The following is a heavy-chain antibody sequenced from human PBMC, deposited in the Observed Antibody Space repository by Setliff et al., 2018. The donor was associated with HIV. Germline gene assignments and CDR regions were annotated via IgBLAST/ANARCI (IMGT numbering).Heavy chain of an antibody. J-gene: IGHJ2*01. CDR3: ARDRGVDIVTTDKAYWYFDL. Sequence: PGGSLRLSCAASGFIFSSYIMNWVRQAPGKGLEWVSSISTSGSYTYYADSVKGRFTISRDNAKNALYLHMNSLRDEDTAVYYCARDRGVDIVTTDKAYWYFDLWGRGTLVTVSS. D-gene: IGHD5-12*01. V-gene: IGHV3-21*01. CDR1: GFIFSSYI. CDR2: ISTSGSYT.